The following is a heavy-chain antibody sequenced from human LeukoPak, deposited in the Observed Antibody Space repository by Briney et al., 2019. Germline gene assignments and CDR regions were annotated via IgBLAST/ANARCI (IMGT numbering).Heavy chain of an antibody. CDR1: GYSMSSGYY. V-gene: IGHV4-38-2*02. J-gene: IGHJ4*02. CDR3: ARFVWGSYRHLDY. CDR2: TYHSGTT. Sequence: SETLCLTCTISGYSMSSGYYWGWIRQPPGKGLEWIGSTYHSGTTYYNPSLKSRVTISVDTTKNQFSLKVNSVTAADTAVYYCARFVWGSYRHLDYWGQGTLVTVSS. D-gene: IGHD3-16*02.